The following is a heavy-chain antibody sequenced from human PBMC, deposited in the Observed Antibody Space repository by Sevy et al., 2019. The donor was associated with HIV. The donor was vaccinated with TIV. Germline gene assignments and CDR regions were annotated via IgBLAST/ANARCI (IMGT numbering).Heavy chain of an antibody. CDR3: ARDPDWGALDR. CDR1: GFTFSNFC. D-gene: IGHD7-27*01. Sequence: GGSLRLSCEVSGFTFSNFCMTWVRQSLGKGLEWVAYINQDERHINLLDSVRGRFTISRDNAKNSLYLQMDSLRAEDTAIYYCARDPDWGALDRWGQGTLVTVSS. J-gene: IGHJ5*02. V-gene: IGHV3-7*01. CDR2: INQDERHI.